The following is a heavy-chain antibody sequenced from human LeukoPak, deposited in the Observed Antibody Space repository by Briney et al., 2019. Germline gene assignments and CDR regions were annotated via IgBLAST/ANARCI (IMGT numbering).Heavy chain of an antibody. Sequence: TGRSLRLSCAASGFTFSSYAMHWVRQAPGKGLEWVAVISYDGSNKYYADSVKGRFTISRDNSKSTLYLQMNSLRAEDTAVYYCAREVSGEPDYYDSSGYYYGYFDYWGQGTLVTVSS. CDR2: ISYDGSNK. CDR1: GFTFSSYA. V-gene: IGHV3-30*01. CDR3: AREVSGEPDYYDSSGYYYGYFDY. J-gene: IGHJ4*02. D-gene: IGHD3-22*01.